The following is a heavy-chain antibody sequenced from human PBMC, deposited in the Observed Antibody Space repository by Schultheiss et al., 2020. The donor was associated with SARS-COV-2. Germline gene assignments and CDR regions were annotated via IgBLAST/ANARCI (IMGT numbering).Heavy chain of an antibody. V-gene: IGHV4-34*01. CDR3: ARRRYYDSYGGRNWFDP. J-gene: IGHJ5*02. CDR1: GGSFSGYY. Sequence: SETLSLTCAVYGGSFSGYYWSWIRQPPGKGLEWIGEINHSGSTNYNPSLKSRVTISVDTSKNQFSLKLSSVTAADTAVYYCARRRYYDSYGGRNWFDPWGQGTLVTVSS. D-gene: IGHD3-22*01. CDR2: INHSGST.